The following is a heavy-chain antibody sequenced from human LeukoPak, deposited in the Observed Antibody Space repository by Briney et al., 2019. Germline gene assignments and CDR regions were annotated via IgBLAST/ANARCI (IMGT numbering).Heavy chain of an antibody. CDR3: ARGVAMGTTYYFDS. CDR2: ISNYNGNT. V-gene: IGHV1-18*01. Sequence: ASVKVSCKTSGFTFSAYGIAWVRQAPGQGPEWMGWISNYNGNTNYAQKFQGRISVTTETSTGTAFLEVRDLKSDDTAVYYCARGVAMGTTYYFDSWGRGTQVTV. CDR1: GFTFSAYG. D-gene: IGHD1-1*01. J-gene: IGHJ4*02.